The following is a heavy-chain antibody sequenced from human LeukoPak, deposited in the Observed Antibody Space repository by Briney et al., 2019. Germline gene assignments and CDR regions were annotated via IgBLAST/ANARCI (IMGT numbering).Heavy chain of an antibody. CDR1: GGTFSSYA. CDR3: ARRDYDFWSGYYTGMGYYMDV. J-gene: IGHJ6*03. CDR2: IIPIFGTA. Sequence: SVRVSCKASGGTFSSYAISWVRQAPGQGLEWMGGIIPIFGTANYAQKFQGRVTITADESTSTAYMELSSLRSEDTAVYYCARRDYDFWSGYYTGMGYYMDVWGKGTTVTVSS. V-gene: IGHV1-69*13. D-gene: IGHD3-3*01.